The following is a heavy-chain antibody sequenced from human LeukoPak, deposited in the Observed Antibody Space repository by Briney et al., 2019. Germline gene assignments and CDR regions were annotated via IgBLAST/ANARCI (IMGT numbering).Heavy chain of an antibody. J-gene: IGHJ6*02. Sequence: GASVKVSCKASGYTFTNYGISWVRQAPGQGLEWMGWISAYNGNTNYAQKLQGRVTMTTDTSTSTAYMELRSLRSDDTAVYYCARAISESGYRYYYYYGMDVWGQGTTVTVSS. CDR3: ARAISESGYRYYYYYGMDV. V-gene: IGHV1-18*01. D-gene: IGHD3-3*01. CDR2: ISAYNGNT. CDR1: GYTFTNYG.